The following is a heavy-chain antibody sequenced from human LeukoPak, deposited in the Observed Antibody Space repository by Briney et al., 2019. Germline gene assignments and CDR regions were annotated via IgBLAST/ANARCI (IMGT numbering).Heavy chain of an antibody. CDR1: GFTFSTYG. D-gene: IGHD3-22*01. Sequence: GGSLRLSCAASGFTFSTYGMHWVRQAPDKGLEWVAFISYDGSNKNYADSVKGRFTISRDNPKNTLYLEVNSLKTEDTAVYYCTTPWELHSSGYSDDAFDIWGQGTMVTVSS. V-gene: IGHV3-30*03. CDR2: ISYDGSNK. CDR3: TTPWELHSSGYSDDAFDI. J-gene: IGHJ3*02.